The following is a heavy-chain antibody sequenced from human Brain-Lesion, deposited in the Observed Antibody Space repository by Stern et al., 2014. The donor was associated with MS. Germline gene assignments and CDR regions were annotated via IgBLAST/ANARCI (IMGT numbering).Heavy chain of an antibody. CDR1: GGSISSGGYY. V-gene: IGHV4-61*02. Sequence: VQLVESGPGLVKPSQTLSLSCTVSGGSISSGGYYWSWIRQPAGKGLELIGRIFNSGSTSYNPSLKSRVTISIDTSKNQFSLRLNPMTAADTAVYYCARGRVVPGFQYYATDVWGQGTTVIVSS. J-gene: IGHJ6*02. D-gene: IGHD2-2*01. CDR3: ARGRVVPGFQYYATDV. CDR2: IFNSGST.